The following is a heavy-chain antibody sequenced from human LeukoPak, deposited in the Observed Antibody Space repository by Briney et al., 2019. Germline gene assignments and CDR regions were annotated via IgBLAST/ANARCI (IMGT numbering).Heavy chain of an antibody. Sequence: PGGSLRLSCAASGFTFSSYAMSCVRQAPGEGLEWVSAISGTVGITYYADSVKGRVTISRDNSKNTLYLQMNSLRAEDTAVYYCAKRRIQYYFGYWGQGTLVTVSS. J-gene: IGHJ4*02. CDR3: AKRRIQYYFGY. CDR1: GFTFSSYA. D-gene: IGHD2-15*01. CDR2: ISGTVGIT. V-gene: IGHV3-23*01.